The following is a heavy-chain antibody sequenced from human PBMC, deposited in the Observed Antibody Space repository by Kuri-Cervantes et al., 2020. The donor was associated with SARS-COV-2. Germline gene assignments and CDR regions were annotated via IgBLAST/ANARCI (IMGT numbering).Heavy chain of an antibody. CDR3: AYGTYYDILTGYLDFDY. CDR1: GFSFSTYG. V-gene: IGHV3-23*01. J-gene: IGHJ4*02. Sequence: GESLKISCAASGFSFSTYGMQWVRQAPGKGLEWVSAISGSGGSTYYADSVKGRFTISRDNSKNTLYLQMNSLRAEDTAVYYCAYGTYYDILTGYLDFDYWGQGTLVTVSS. D-gene: IGHD3-9*01. CDR2: ISGSGGST.